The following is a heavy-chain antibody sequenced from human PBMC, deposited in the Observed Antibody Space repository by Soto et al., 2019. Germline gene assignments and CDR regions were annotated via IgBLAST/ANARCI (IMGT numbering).Heavy chain of an antibody. CDR2: ISYDGSNK. J-gene: IGHJ6*02. Sequence: QVQLVESGGGVVQPGRSLRLSCAASGFTFSSYGMHWVRQAPGEGLEWVALISYDGSNKYYADSVKGRVTISRDYSKNTLYLQMNSLRAEDTAVYYCAKGPAIVLVPAAMNYYYGMDVWGQGTTVTVSS. V-gene: IGHV3-30*18. CDR1: GFTFSSYG. D-gene: IGHD2-2*01. CDR3: AKGPAIVLVPAAMNYYYGMDV.